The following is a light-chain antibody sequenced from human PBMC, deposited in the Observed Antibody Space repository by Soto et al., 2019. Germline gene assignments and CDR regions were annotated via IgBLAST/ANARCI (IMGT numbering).Light chain of an antibody. J-gene: IGKJ1*01. CDR3: HQYDTSPRT. CDR1: QSLSSGY. CDR2: AAS. Sequence: EIVLTQSPGTLSLSPGERATLSCRAGQSLSSGYLAWYQQKPGQAPRILIYAASSRATGIPDRFSGSGSGTDFTLTISRLEPEDVAVYYCHQYDTSPRTFGQGTKVDIK. V-gene: IGKV3-20*01.